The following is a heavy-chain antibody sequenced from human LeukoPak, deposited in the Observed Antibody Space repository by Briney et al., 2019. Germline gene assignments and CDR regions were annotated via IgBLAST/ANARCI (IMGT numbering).Heavy chain of an antibody. CDR2: ISWNSGSI. Sequence: GGSLRLSCAASEFTFDDYAMHWVRQAPGKGLEWVSGISWNSGSIGYADSVKGRFTISRDNAKNSLYLQMNSLRAEDTALYYCAKGGDGYNYGLVDYWGQGTLVTVSS. J-gene: IGHJ4*02. V-gene: IGHV3-9*01. D-gene: IGHD5-24*01. CDR3: AKGGDGYNYGLVDY. CDR1: EFTFDDYA.